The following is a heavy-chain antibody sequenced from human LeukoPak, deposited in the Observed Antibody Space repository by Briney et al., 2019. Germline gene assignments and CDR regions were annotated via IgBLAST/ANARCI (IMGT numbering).Heavy chain of an antibody. CDR3: ARGTPLPEHCSGGSCYYNWFDP. CDR2: ISAYNGNT. CDR1: GYTFTSYG. D-gene: IGHD2-15*01. Sequence: ASVKVSCMASGYTFTSYGISWVRQAPGQGLEWMGWISAYNGNTNYAQKLQGRVTMTTDTSTSTAYMELRSLRSDDTAVYYCARGTPLPEHCSGGSCYYNWFDPWGQGTLVTVSS. V-gene: IGHV1-18*01. J-gene: IGHJ5*02.